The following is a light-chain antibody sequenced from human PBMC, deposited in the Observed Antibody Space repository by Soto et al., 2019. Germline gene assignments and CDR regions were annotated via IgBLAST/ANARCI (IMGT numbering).Light chain of an antibody. V-gene: IGLV2-8*01. Sequence: QSVLTQPPSASGSPGQSVTISCTGTSSDVGGYDYVSWYQQHPGKAPKLMIYDVIKRPSGVPDRFSGSKSGNTVSLTVSGLQNEDEADYYCTSFGGISNFVVFGGGTKLTVL. CDR3: TSFGGISNFVV. CDR1: SSDVGGYDY. CDR2: DVI. J-gene: IGLJ2*01.